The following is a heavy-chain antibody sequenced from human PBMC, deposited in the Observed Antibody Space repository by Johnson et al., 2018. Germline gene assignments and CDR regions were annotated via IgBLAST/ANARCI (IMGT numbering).Heavy chain of an antibody. V-gene: IGHV3-53*01. Sequence: VQLQQWGAGLLKPSETLSLTCAVYGGSFSGYYWSWVRQAPGKGLEWVSVIYSGASTYYADSVKGRFTISRDNSKNTLYLQMNSLRAEDTAVNYCARDNADLIMDVWGQGTTVTVSS. CDR3: ARDNADLIMDV. CDR1: GGSFSGYY. D-gene: IGHD3-3*01. CDR2: IYSGAST. J-gene: IGHJ6*02.